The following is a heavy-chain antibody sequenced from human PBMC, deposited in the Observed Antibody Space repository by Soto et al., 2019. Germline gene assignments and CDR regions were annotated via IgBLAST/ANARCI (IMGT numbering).Heavy chain of an antibody. V-gene: IGHV1-18*01. J-gene: IGHJ6*02. CDR1: GYTFTSYG. D-gene: IGHD2-21*02. CDR3: ARDGGDLTNYYYYGMDV. Sequence: ASVKNFCKASGYTFTSYGISWVRQAPGQGLEWMGWISAYNGNTNYAQKLQGRVTMTTDTSTSTAYMELRSMRSDDTAVYYCARDGGDLTNYYYYGMDVWGQGTTVTVSS. CDR2: ISAYNGNT.